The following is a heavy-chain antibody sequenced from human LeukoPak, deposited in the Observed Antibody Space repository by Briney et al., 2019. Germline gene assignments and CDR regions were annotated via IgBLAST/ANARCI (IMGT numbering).Heavy chain of an antibody. Sequence: SETLSLTCTVSGGSISSYYWSWIRQPPGQGLGLMGYIYYCGSTNYNPSLKSRVTISVDTSKNQFSLKLSSVTAADTAVYYCARVRSGESGEYYYYYGMDVWGQGTTVTVSS. J-gene: IGHJ6*02. CDR1: GGSISSYY. V-gene: IGHV4-59*01. CDR3: ARVRSGESGEYYYYYGMDV. CDR2: IYYCGST. D-gene: IGHD3-10*01.